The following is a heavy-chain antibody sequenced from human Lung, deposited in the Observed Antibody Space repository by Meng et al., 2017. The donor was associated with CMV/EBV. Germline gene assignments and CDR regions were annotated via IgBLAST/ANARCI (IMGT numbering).Heavy chain of an antibody. J-gene: IGHJ4*02. Sequence: LGLSCAASGFTFSNAWMSWVRHIPEKGLEWVGRINSKTDGGTTRYVAPVQGRFTISRDDSKNTVYLQMNNLKTEDTAVYYCVLAAANWWGQGTLVTVSS. CDR2: INSKTDGGTT. CDR1: GFTFSNAW. V-gene: IGHV3-15*01. CDR3: VLAAANW. D-gene: IGHD6-25*01.